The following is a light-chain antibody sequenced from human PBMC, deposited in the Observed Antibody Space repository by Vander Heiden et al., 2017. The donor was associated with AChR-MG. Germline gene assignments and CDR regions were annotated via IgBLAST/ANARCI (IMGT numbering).Light chain of an antibody. CDR3: QQHDSTLALT. V-gene: IGKV4-1*01. CDR2: WAS. CDR1: PSVLYSSNNKNY. J-gene: IGKJ4*01. Sequence: DIVMTQSPDSLAVSLGERATINCKSSPSVLYSSNNKNYLAWYQQKPGQPPKLLIYWASTRESGVPDRFSGSGSGTDFTLTISSLQAEDVAVYYCQQHDSTLALTFGGRTKVEIK.